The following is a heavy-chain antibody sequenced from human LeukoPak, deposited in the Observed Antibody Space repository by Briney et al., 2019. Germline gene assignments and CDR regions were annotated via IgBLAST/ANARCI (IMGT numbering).Heavy chain of an antibody. Sequence: SETLSLTCTVSGGSISSYYWSWLRQPPGKGLEWIGYIYTSGGTNYIPSLKGRVTISIDTSKNQFSLKLSSVTAADSAVYYCARLTRLSTSPDRYYLDYWGQGTLVTVSS. D-gene: IGHD6-6*01. CDR1: GGSISSYY. CDR2: IYTSGGT. CDR3: ARLTRLSTSPDRYYLDY. J-gene: IGHJ4*02. V-gene: IGHV4-4*09.